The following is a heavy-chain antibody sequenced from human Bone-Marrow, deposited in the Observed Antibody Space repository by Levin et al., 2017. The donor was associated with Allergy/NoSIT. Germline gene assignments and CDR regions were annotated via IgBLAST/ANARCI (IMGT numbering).Heavy chain of an antibody. Sequence: PGGSLRLSCAASGISVSDNYINWVRQAPGKGLEWVSVIYSGDKTDYADSVKGRFTISRDISQNTVFLQMNSLRAEDTAVYYCAKNYQDKMRVDEGAFEMWGQGTLVNVS. CDR2: IYSGDKT. CDR1: GISVSDNY. D-gene: IGHD2-15*01. V-gene: IGHV3-66*01. J-gene: IGHJ3*02. CDR3: AKNYQDKMRVDEGAFEM.